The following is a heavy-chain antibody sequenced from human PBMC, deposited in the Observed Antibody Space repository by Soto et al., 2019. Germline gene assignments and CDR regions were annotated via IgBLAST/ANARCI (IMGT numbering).Heavy chain of an antibody. Sequence: GGSLTFACETSGFSLDDYTMQWVLQAPGKGLEWVSLISWDGGSTYYADSVKGRFTISRDNRKNSLYLQMNSLRTEDTALYYCAKDINGGNSGAYDYWGQGTLVTV. V-gene: IGHV3-43*01. CDR3: AKDINGGNSGAYDY. J-gene: IGHJ4*02. CDR2: ISWDGGST. CDR1: GFSLDDYT. D-gene: IGHD2-21*02.